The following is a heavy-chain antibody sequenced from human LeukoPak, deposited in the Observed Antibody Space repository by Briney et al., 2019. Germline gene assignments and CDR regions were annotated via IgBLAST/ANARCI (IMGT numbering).Heavy chain of an antibody. Sequence: GASVKVSCKASGGTFSSYAISWVRQAPGQGLEWMGGIIPIFGTANYAQKFQGRVTITADESTSTAYMELSSLRSEDTAVYYCARPASAYCGGDCYFLFDYWGQGTLVTVSS. CDR1: GGTFSSYA. CDR2: IIPIFGTA. J-gene: IGHJ4*02. CDR3: ARPASAYCGGDCYFLFDY. D-gene: IGHD2-21*02. V-gene: IGHV1-69*13.